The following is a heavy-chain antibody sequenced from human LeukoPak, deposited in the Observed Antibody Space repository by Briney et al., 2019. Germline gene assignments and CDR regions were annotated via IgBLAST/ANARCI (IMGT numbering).Heavy chain of an antibody. J-gene: IGHJ4*02. CDR3: ARESTLARGVNFDY. CDR2: INPNSGGT. D-gene: IGHD3-10*01. V-gene: IGHV1-2*02. Sequence: GASVKVSCKASGYTFTGYYMHWVRQAPGQGLEWMGWINPNSGGTNYAQKFQGRVTMTRDTSISTAYMELSRLRSDDTAVYYCARESTLARGVNFDYWGQGTLVTVSS. CDR1: GYTFTGYY.